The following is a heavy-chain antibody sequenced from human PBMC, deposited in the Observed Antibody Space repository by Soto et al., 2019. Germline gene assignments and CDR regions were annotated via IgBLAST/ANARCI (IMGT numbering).Heavy chain of an antibody. D-gene: IGHD6-19*01. Sequence: PSETLSLTCSVSGGAITEDFWSWVRQTPGKGLEWIAYIHRSVSKSYNPSLKSRVTISADTSKNEISLKLKPVNAADTAVYYCARDQWLPRGYYYGMEVWGQGTAVTV. CDR3: ARDQWLPRGYYYGMEV. CDR2: IHRSVSK. J-gene: IGHJ6*02. V-gene: IGHV4-59*01. CDR1: GGAITEDF.